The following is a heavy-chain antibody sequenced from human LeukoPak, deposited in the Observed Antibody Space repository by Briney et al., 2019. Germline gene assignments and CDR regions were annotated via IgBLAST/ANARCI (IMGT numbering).Heavy chain of an antibody. V-gene: IGHV4-30-2*01. CDR3: ARYSSSWYYFDY. Sequence: SQTLSLTCAVSGGSISSGGYSWSWVRQPPGKGLEWIGYIYHSGSTYYNPSLKSRVTISVDRSKNQFSLKLSSVTAADTAVYYCARYSSSWYYFDYWGQGTLVTVSS. CDR2: IYHSGST. D-gene: IGHD6-13*01. CDR1: GGSISSGGYS. J-gene: IGHJ4*02.